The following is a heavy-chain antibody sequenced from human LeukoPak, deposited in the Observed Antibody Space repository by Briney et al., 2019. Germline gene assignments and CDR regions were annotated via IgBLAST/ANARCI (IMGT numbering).Heavy chain of an antibody. Sequence: GASVKVSCTASGYTFTSYDINWVREGTGQGHEWMGWMNPNSGNTGYAQKFQGRVTMTRNTSISTAYMELSSLRSEDTAVYYCARGDPLMYYYYYGMDVWGEGTTVTVSS. CDR3: ARGDPLMYYYYYGMDV. D-gene: IGHD2-8*01. V-gene: IGHV1-8*01. CDR1: GYTFTSYD. J-gene: IGHJ6*01. CDR2: MNPNSGNT.